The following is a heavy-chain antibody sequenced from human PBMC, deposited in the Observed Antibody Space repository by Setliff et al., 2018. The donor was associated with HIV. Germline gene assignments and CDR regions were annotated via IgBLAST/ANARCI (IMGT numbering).Heavy chain of an antibody. Sequence: PGGSLRLSCAASGFRFRSYSMNWVRQAPGKGLEWVSSISSSNSYKHYADSVKGRFTISRDNSKNTLYLQMISLRADDTAVYYCAKSLLVAGNDYWGQGTLVTVSS. V-gene: IGHV3-21*04. CDR3: AKSLLVAGNDY. J-gene: IGHJ4*02. D-gene: IGHD2-8*02. CDR2: ISSSNSYK. CDR1: GFRFRSYS.